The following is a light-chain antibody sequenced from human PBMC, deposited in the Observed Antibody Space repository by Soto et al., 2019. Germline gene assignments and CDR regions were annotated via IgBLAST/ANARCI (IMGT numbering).Light chain of an antibody. V-gene: IGKV1-5*01. CDR1: QSISSW. CDR3: QQFNSYPWT. Sequence: DIQMTQSPSTLSASVGDRVTITCRASQSISSWLAWYQQKPGKAPKLLIYDASSLESGVTSRFSGSGSGTEFTLTISGLQPADFATYYCQQFNSYPWTFGQGTKVEIK. CDR2: DAS. J-gene: IGKJ1*01.